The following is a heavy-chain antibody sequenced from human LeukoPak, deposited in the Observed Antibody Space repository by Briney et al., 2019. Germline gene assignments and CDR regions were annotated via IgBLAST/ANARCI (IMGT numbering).Heavy chain of an antibody. V-gene: IGHV3-30*02. CDR2: IWYDGRDK. CDR1: GFTFSGCG. Sequence: PGGSLRLSCAASGFTFSGCGMHWVRQAPGKGLEWVAFIWYDGRDKYYADSVKGQFTISRDNSKNTLYLQMNSLRAEDTAVYYCVVYSSSWYEGYYFDYWGQGTLVTVSS. CDR3: VVYSSSWYEGYYFDY. J-gene: IGHJ4*02. D-gene: IGHD6-13*01.